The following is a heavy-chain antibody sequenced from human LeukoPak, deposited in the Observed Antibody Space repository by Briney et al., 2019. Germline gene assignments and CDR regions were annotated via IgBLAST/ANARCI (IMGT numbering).Heavy chain of an antibody. CDR2: ISGGGGNT. CDR1: TFTLSSSA. D-gene: IGHD3-22*01. J-gene: IGHJ1*01. CDR3: ATGMENYDGSGYYSYFQH. V-gene: IGHV3-23*01. Sequence: GGSLRLSCAASTFTLSSSAMSRVRQAPGKGLEWVSAISGGGGNTYYADSVKGRFTISRDNSKNTLYLQMNSLRAEDTAVYYCATGMENYDGSGYYSYFQHWGQGTLVTVSS.